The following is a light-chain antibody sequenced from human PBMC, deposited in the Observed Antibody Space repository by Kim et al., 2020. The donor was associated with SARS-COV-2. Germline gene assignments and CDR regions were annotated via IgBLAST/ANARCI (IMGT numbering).Light chain of an antibody. CDR2: RDS. CDR1: NIGSKN. Sequence: SYELTQPLSVSVALGQTARITCGGNNIGSKNVHWYQQKPGQAPVLVIYRDSNWPSGIPERFSGSNSGNTATLTISRAQAGDEADYYCQVWDSSPRVFGGG. J-gene: IGLJ2*01. CDR3: QVWDSSPRV. V-gene: IGLV3-9*01.